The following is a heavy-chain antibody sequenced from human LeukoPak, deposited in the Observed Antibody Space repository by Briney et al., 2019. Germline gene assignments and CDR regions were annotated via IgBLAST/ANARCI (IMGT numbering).Heavy chain of an antibody. Sequence: PSETLSLTCVVSGASVTRSHRNWIRQIPGKGLEWIGWLSYTGKTDNNPPFSRRVTISLDTSTNQISLKLRAVTAAHTPVYYCSQGYFEPFDHWGQGTLVSVSS. D-gene: IGHD2/OR15-2a*01. V-gene: IGHV4-59*02. CDR3: SQGYFEPFDH. CDR2: LSYTGKT. J-gene: IGHJ4*02. CDR1: GASVTRSH.